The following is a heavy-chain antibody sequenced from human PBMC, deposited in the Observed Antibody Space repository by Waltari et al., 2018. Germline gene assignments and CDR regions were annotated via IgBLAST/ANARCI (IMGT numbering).Heavy chain of an antibody. CDR2: MSYDGSDQ. D-gene: IGHD3-16*01. Sequence: QVQLVASGGGVVQPGRSLRRSCAASGFTFSSYGMHWVRQAPGKGPEWVAVMSYDGSDQNYADSVKGRFTISRDNTKNTLYLQMNSLRAEDTAVYYCARGGEGPYFDYWGQGALVTVSS. J-gene: IGHJ4*02. CDR3: ARGGEGPYFDY. V-gene: IGHV3-30*01. CDR1: GFTFSSYG.